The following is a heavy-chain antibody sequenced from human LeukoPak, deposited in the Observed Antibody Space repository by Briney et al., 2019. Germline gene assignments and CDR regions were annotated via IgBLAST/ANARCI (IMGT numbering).Heavy chain of an antibody. D-gene: IGHD3-3*02. CDR1: GGSISSYD. CDR3: ARAGSDTPFSI. Sequence: SETLSLICTVSGGSISSYDWSWMRQPAGKGLEWIGRIYTSGSTNYNPSLKSRVTMSVDTSKNQFSLKLSSVTAADTAVYYCARAGSDTPFSIWGQGTLVTVSS. V-gene: IGHV4-4*07. CDR2: IYTSGST. J-gene: IGHJ4*02.